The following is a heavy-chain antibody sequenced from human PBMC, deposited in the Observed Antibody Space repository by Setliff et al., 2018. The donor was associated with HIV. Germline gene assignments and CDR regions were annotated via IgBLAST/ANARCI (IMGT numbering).Heavy chain of an antibody. V-gene: IGHV4-34*01. J-gene: IGHJ5*02. CDR2: ISYSGST. CDR3: ARGVARQVVIDRWFDP. CDR1: GGSFSDFY. Sequence: TLSLTCAVFGGSFSDFYWSWIRQPPGKGLEWIGEISYSGSTVYNPSLKSRVTMSVDASKNLVSLNLNSVTAADTAIYYCARGVARQVVIDRWFDPWGQGTPVNVSS. D-gene: IGHD2-21*01.